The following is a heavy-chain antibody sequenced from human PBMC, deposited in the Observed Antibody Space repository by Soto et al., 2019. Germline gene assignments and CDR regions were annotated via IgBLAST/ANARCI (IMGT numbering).Heavy chain of an antibody. Sequence: KQPETLSLTCTVSGASIGSTSSYYWGWIRQPPGKGLEWIGSIYHSGSTSYNPSLQSRVTISIDTSYNQFFLKLTSVTAADTALYYCARHDFYRSYVDVWGKGTTVTVSS. CDR3: ARHDFYRSYVDV. CDR2: IYHSGST. CDR1: GASIGSTSSYY. J-gene: IGHJ6*03. D-gene: IGHD2-21*02. V-gene: IGHV4-39*01.